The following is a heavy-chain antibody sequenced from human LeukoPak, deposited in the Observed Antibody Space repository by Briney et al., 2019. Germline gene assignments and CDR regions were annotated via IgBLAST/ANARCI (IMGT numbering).Heavy chain of an antibody. CDR2: ISYDGSNK. CDR1: GFTFSSYA. D-gene: IGHD6-19*01. Sequence: GGSLRLSCAASGFTFSSYATHWVRQAPGKGLEWVAVISYDGSNKYYADSVKGRFTISRDNSKNTLYLQMNSLRAEDTAVYYCASSSPATQWLVLCYWGQGTLVTVSS. V-gene: IGHV3-30-3*01. J-gene: IGHJ4*02. CDR3: ASSSPATQWLVLCY.